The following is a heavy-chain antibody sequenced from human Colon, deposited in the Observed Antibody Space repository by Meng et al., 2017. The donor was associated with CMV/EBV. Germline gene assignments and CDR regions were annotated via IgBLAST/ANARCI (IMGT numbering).Heavy chain of an antibody. CDR2: IYYDGTT. CDR3: VRESVAVPGTRFFDF. J-gene: IGHJ2*01. Sequence: GSLRLSCSVSGDYINNYYWTWIRQPPGKGLEWIGYIYYDGTTNYNPSLRSRVTFSIDSSKKQFSLRLTSVTAADTAVYYCVRESVAVPGTRFFDFWGRGTLVTVSS. CDR1: GDYINNYY. D-gene: IGHD6-19*01. V-gene: IGHV4-59*01.